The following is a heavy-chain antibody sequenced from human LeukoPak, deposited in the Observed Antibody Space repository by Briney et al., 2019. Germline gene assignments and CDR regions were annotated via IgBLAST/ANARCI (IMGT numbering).Heavy chain of an antibody. CDR1: GGTFSSYA. CDR3: ARDSIFGVVPNYFDY. V-gene: IGHV1-69*04. D-gene: IGHD3-3*01. J-gene: IGHJ4*02. CDR2: IIPILGIA. Sequence: SVKVSCKASGGTFSSYAISWVRQAPGQGLEWMGRIIPILGIANYAQKFQGRVTITADKSTSTAYMELSSLRSEDTAVYYCARDSIFGVVPNYFDYWGQGTLVTVSS.